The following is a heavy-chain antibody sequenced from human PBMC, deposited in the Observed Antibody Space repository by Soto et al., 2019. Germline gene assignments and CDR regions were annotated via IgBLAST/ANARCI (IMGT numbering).Heavy chain of an antibody. V-gene: IGHV3-23*01. CDR3: AKGQVIDSSGYYFDY. CDR1: GFTFSSYA. J-gene: IGHJ4*02. Sequence: EVQLLESGGGLVQPGGSLRLSCAASGFTFSSYAMSWVRQAPGKGLEWVSAISGSGGSTYYADSVKGRFAISRDNSKNTLYLQMNSLRAEDTAVYYCAKGQVIDSSGYYFDYWGQGTLVTVSS. CDR2: ISGSGGST. D-gene: IGHD3-22*01.